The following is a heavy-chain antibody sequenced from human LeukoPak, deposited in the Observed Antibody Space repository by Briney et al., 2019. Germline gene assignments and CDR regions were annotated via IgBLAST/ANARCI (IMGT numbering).Heavy chain of an antibody. Sequence: ASVKVYCKASGGTFSSYAISWVRQAPGQGLEWMGRIIPIFGIANYAQKFQGRVTITADKSTSTAYMELSSLRSEDTAVYYCARLATTEGPFDYWGQGTLVTVSS. CDR1: GGTFSSYA. V-gene: IGHV1-69*04. CDR2: IIPIFGIA. J-gene: IGHJ4*02. D-gene: IGHD5-24*01. CDR3: ARLATTEGPFDY.